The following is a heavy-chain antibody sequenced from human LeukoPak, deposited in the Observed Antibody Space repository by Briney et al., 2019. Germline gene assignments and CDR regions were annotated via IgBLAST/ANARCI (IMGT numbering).Heavy chain of an antibody. CDR1: RDSLSSYS. V-gene: IGHV4-59*01. CDR2: ISYSGST. J-gene: IGHJ6*04. D-gene: IGHD5-18*01. Sequence: SETLSLTCTVSRDSLSSYSWSWLRQPPGKGLEWIGYISYSGSTNYNPSLKSRVTISVDTSKSQFSLRLSSVTAADTGVYYCARNLYSWGVWGKGTTVTISS. CDR3: ARNLYSWGV.